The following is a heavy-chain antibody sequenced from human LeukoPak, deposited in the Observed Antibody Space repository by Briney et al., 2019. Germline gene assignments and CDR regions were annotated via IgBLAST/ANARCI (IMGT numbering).Heavy chain of an antibody. CDR3: AKDISAIAVAGLDY. Sequence: PGGSLRLSCAASGFTFSSYAMSWVRQAPGKGLEWVSAISGSGGSTYYADSVKGRFTISRDNSKNTLYLQMNSLRAEDTALYYCAKDISAIAVAGLDYWGQGTLVTVSS. V-gene: IGHV3-23*01. J-gene: IGHJ4*02. CDR1: GFTFSSYA. CDR2: ISGSGGST. D-gene: IGHD6-19*01.